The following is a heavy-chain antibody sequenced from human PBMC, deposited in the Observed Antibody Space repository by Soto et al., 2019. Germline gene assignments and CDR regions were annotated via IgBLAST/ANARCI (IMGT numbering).Heavy chain of an antibody. D-gene: IGHD6-19*01. CDR2: ISGYNGNT. CDR3: SRFIMVGGWFDPNYYHGMDV. V-gene: IGHV1-18*01. Sequence: ASVKVSCKTSGYTFSNYGINWVRQAPGQGLEWMGWISGYNGNTNYAQTVQGRVTMTTDTSTGTVYMELRSLKSDDAAIYYCSRFIMVGGWFDPNYYHGMDVWGQGTTVTGSS. J-gene: IGHJ6*02. CDR1: GYTFSNYG.